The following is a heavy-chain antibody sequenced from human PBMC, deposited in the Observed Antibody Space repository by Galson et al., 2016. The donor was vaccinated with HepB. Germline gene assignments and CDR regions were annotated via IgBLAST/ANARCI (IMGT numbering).Heavy chain of an antibody. CDR3: ARQFDLREGNYYEY. Sequence: SETLSLTCTVSGGFISGSPHYWGWIRQPPGKGLEWIASIHQSGIAYYSPSLQSRVSISVDTSKNQFSLRLRSVTAADTSVYYCARQFDLREGNYYEYWGQGILVTVSS. V-gene: IGHV4-39*01. CDR1: GGFISGSPHY. CDR2: IHQSGIA. J-gene: IGHJ4*02.